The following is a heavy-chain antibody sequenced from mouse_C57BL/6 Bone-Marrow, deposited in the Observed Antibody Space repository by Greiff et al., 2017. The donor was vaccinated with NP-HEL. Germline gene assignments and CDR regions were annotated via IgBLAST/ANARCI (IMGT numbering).Heavy chain of an antibody. CDR2: IYPGSGNT. CDR1: GYSFTSYY. D-gene: IGHD2-2*01. CDR3: AREGVVTTPFAY. Sequence: QVQLKESGPELVKPGASVKISCKASGYSFTSYYIHWVKQRPGQGLEWIGWIYPGSGNTKYNEKFKGKATLTADTSSSTAYMQLSSLTSEDSAVYYCAREGVVTTPFAYWGQGTLVTVSA. J-gene: IGHJ3*01. V-gene: IGHV1-66*01.